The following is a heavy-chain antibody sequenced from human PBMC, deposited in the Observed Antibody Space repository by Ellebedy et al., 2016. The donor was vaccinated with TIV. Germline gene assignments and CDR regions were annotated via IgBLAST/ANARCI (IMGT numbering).Heavy chain of an antibody. V-gene: IGHV3-7*01. CDR2: IKQDGTEK. J-gene: IGHJ4*02. CDR3: ARLAYASLDY. CDR1: GFTFSTYW. Sequence: PGGSLRLSCAASGFTFSTYWMSWVRQAPGKGLEWVANIKQDGTEKYYLDSVKGRFTISRDNAKTSLYLQMTSLRAEDTAVYYCARLAYASLDYWGQGTLVTVSS. D-gene: IGHD2-8*01.